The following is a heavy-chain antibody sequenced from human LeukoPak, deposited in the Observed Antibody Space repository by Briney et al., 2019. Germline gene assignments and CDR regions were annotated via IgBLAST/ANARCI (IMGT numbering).Heavy chain of an antibody. CDR1: GFTFSIYA. CDR3: ARDGGYYDSSGYYDAFDY. CDR2: ISYDGSNK. Sequence: GGSLRLSCAASGFTFSIYAMLWVRQAPGKGLEWVAVISYDGSNKYYADSVKGRFTISRDNSKNTLYLQMNSLRAEDTAVYYCARDGGYYDSSGYYDAFDYWGQGTLVTVSS. J-gene: IGHJ4*02. D-gene: IGHD3-22*01. V-gene: IGHV3-30-3*01.